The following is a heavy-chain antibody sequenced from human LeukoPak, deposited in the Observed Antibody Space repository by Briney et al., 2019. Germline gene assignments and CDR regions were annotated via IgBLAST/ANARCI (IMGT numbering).Heavy chain of an antibody. J-gene: IGHJ4*02. CDR2: ISSSGSTI. D-gene: IGHD3-10*01. CDR1: GFTFSSYE. Sequence: GGSLRLSCAASGFTFSSYEMNWVRQAPGKGLEWVSYISSSGSTIYYADSVKGRFTISRDNAKNSLYLQMNSLRAEDTAVYYCARVRSGGYYFDYWGQGTLVTVSS. V-gene: IGHV3-48*03. CDR3: ARVRSGGYYFDY.